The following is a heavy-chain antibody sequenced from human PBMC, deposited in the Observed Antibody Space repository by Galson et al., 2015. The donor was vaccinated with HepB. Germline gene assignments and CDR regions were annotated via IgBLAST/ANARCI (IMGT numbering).Heavy chain of an antibody. CDR1: GGSITSRAYS. Sequence: LSLTCTVSGGSITSRAYSWSWIRQPPGKGLEWIAYIYQSGSTYYNPSLKSRVTILADRSKNQISLKLNSVTAADPAVYYCAGDPGRGTVTSSYDSRGAFDIWGQETMVTVSS. V-gene: IGHV4-30-2*01. CDR2: IYQSGST. D-gene: IGHD3-22*01. CDR3: AGDPGRGTVTSSYDSRGAFDI. J-gene: IGHJ3*02.